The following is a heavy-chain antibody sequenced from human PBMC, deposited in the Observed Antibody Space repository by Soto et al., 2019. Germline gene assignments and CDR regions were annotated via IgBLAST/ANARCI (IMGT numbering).Heavy chain of an antibody. D-gene: IGHD3-10*01. CDR3: ARDYYGSGVDYYYYGMDV. CDR2: IYYSGST. Sequence: PSETLSLTCTVSGGSISSGDYYWSWIRQPPGKGLEWIGYIYYSGSTYYNPSLKSRVTISVDTSKNQFSLKLSSVTAADTAVYYCARDYYGSGVDYYYYGMDVWGQGTTVTVSS. V-gene: IGHV4-30-4*01. J-gene: IGHJ6*02. CDR1: GGSISSGDYY.